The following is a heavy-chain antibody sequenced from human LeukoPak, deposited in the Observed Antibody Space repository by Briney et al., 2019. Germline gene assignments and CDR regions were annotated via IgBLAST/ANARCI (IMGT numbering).Heavy chain of an antibody. CDR3: AREPIVVVPAAMP. CDR1: GFTFSSYS. Sequence: PGGSLRLSCAASGFTFSSYSMNWVRQAPGKGLEWVSYISSSSSTIYYADSVKGRFTISRDNAKNSLYLQMNRLRAEDTAVYYCAREPIVVVPAAMPWGQGTLVTVSS. J-gene: IGHJ4*02. D-gene: IGHD2-2*01. V-gene: IGHV3-48*01. CDR2: ISSSSSTI.